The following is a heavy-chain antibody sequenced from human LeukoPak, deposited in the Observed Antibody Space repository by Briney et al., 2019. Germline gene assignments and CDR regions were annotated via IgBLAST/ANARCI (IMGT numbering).Heavy chain of an antibody. V-gene: IGHV4-38-2*02. J-gene: IGHJ4*02. CDR2: IYHSGST. CDR1: GYSISSGYY. D-gene: IGHD3-3*01. CDR3: ARARYYDFWSGYYCYFDY. Sequence: SSETLSLTCTVSGYSISSGYYWGWIRQPPGKGLEWIGSIYHSGSTYYNPSLKSRVTISVDTSKNQFSLKLSSVTAADTAVYYCARARYYDFWSGYYCYFDYWGQGTLVTVSS.